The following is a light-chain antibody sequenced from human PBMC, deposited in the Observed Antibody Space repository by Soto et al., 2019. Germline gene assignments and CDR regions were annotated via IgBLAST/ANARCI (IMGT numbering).Light chain of an antibody. CDR2: GAS. J-gene: IGKJ5*01. CDR1: QSVSSN. Sequence: IFLTQSPSPLSVKAAERATLSCRSSQSVSSNLAWYKQKPGQAPRLLIYGASTRATGIPARFSGSGSGTEFTPPISSMQSEDFAVYHCQQYNNWPPSFGQGTRMEI. CDR3: QQYNNWPPS. V-gene: IGKV3-15*01.